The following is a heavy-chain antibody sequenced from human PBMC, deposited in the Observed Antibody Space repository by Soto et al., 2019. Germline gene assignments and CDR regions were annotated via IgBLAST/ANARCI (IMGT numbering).Heavy chain of an antibody. Sequence: ASVKVSCKVSGYTLAELSMHWVRQAPGKGLEWMGGFNPEDAETIYAQNFQGRVTMTEDTSTDTAYMELSSLRSEDSAVYYCTTGQRPIRFLEWLSRYYFDCWGQGTLVTVSS. CDR1: GYTLAELS. D-gene: IGHD3-3*01. J-gene: IGHJ4*02. CDR2: FNPEDAET. V-gene: IGHV1-24*01. CDR3: TTGQRPIRFLEWLSRYYFDC.